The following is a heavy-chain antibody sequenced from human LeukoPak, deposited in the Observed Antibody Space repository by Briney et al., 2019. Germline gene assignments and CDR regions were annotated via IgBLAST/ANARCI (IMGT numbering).Heavy chain of an antibody. V-gene: IGHV3-21*01. CDR2: ISSSSSYI. J-gene: IGHJ4*02. Sequence: GGSLRLSCAASGFTFSSYSMNWVRQAPGKGLEWVSSISSSSSYIYYADSVKGRFTISRDNAKNSLYLRMNSLRAEDTAVYYCARDRVVGATMDFDYWGQGTLVTVSS. CDR3: ARDRVVGATMDFDY. D-gene: IGHD1-26*01. CDR1: GFTFSSYS.